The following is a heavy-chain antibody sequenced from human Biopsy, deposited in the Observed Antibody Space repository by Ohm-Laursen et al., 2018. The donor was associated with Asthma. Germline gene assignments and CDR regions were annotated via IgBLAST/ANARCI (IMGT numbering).Heavy chain of an antibody. CDR1: GGYITSFY. J-gene: IGHJ3*02. D-gene: IGHD5-24*01. CDR3: ARGSGSNLSYPDAFDN. CDR2: NYFSGNT. V-gene: IGHV4-59*07. Sequence: SDTLSFTCTVSGGYITSFYWSWIRQPPGRGLESIVYNYFSGNTNYNPSLKSHATRSIDTSKNHFSLKLTSMTAADTTVYYCARGSGSNLSYPDAFDNWGQGTRVTVSA.